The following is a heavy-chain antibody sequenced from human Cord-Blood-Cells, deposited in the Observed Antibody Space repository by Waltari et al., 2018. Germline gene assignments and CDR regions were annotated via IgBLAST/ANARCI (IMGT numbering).Heavy chain of an antibody. D-gene: IGHD3-9*01. J-gene: IGHJ4*01. Sequence: EVQLLESGGGLVQTGGSLRLSCAASGFPFSSYAMSWVRQAPGMGLEWVSDISGSGGSTYYADSGQGRFTMSRDNSKNTLYLQMNSLRAEDTAVYYCAKETGYDILTGYYFDYWGHGTLVTVSS. V-gene: IGHV3-23*01. CDR2: ISGSGGST. CDR3: AKETGYDILTGYYFDY. CDR1: GFPFSSYA.